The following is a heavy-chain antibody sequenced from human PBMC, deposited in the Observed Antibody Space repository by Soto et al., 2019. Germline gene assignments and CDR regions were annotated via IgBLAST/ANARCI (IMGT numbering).Heavy chain of an antibody. CDR3: ARASSSSSAADY. CDR1: GGSISSGGYY. CDR2: IYYTGST. J-gene: IGHJ4*02. Sequence: SETLSLTCTVSGGSISSGGYYWSWIRQHPGKGLEWIGYIYYTGSTYYNPSLKSRVSISMDTSENHFSMRLTSVTAADSAVYYCARASSSSSAADYWGQGLQVTVSS. V-gene: IGHV4-31*03. D-gene: IGHD6-6*01.